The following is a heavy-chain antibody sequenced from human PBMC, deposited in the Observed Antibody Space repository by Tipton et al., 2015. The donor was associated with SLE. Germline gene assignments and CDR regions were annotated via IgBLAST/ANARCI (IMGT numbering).Heavy chain of an antibody. D-gene: IGHD2-15*01. V-gene: IGHV4-30-4*01. CDR2: IYYSGST. CDR1: GGSISSGDYY. J-gene: IGHJ4*02. Sequence: TLSLTCTVSGGSISSGDYYWSWIRQPPGKGLEWIGYIYYSGSTYYSPSLKSRVTISVDTSKNQFSLKLSSLTAADTAVYYCARAGGYCSGGSCYLDYWGQGTLVTVSS. CDR3: ARAGGYCSGGSCYLDY.